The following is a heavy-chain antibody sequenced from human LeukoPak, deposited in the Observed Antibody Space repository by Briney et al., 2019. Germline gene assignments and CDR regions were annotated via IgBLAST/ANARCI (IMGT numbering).Heavy chain of an antibody. CDR2: IRQDGGEK. CDR1: GFTFTDYW. J-gene: IGHJ4*01. Sequence: PGGSLRLSCAVSGFTFTDYWMNWVRQAPGKGLEWVASIRQDGGEKSYVDSVKGRFTISRDNTKSSLYLQIDSLRAEDTAVYYSARDGTAAGLYFDLWGQGTLVTVSS. V-gene: IGHV3-7*01. D-gene: IGHD6-13*01. CDR3: ARDGTAAGLYFDL.